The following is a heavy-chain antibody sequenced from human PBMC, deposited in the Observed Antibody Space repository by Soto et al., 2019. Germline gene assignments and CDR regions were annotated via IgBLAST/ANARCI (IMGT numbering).Heavy chain of an antibody. CDR2: INPNSGGT. D-gene: IGHD4-17*01. CDR3: ARASTTDSYGMDV. Sequence: ASVKVSCKASGYTFTGYYMHCVRQAPGQGLEWMGWINPNSGGTNYAQKFQGWVTMTRDTSISTAYMELSRLRSDDTAVYYCARASTTDSYGMDVWGQGTTVTVSS. CDR1: GYTFTGYY. J-gene: IGHJ6*02. V-gene: IGHV1-2*04.